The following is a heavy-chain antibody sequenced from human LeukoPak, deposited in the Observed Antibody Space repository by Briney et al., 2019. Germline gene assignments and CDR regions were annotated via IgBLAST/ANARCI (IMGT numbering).Heavy chain of an antibody. V-gene: IGHV3-33*01. Sequence: GRSLRLSCAASGFTFSSYGMHWVRQAPGKGLEWVAVIWYDGSNKYYADSVKGRFTISRDNSENTLYLQMNSLRAEDTAVYYCAREQPAAISYYYYGMDVWGQGTTVTVSS. CDR1: GFTFSSYG. J-gene: IGHJ6*02. D-gene: IGHD2-2*02. CDR2: IWYDGSNK. CDR3: AREQPAAISYYYYGMDV.